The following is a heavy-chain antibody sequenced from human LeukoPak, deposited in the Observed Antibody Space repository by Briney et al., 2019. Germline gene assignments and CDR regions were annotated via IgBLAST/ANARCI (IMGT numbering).Heavy chain of an antibody. CDR1: GFTFNKYT. CDR3: VRDNWGSAFDM. Sequence: PGGSLRPASAASGFTFNKYTMHWVRQAPGKGLQWVAVVLYDGSKKNNADSVKGRFTSSRDNSRNMLYLQMNSLRAEDTALYYCVRDNWGSAFDMWRQGTRHTVFS. CDR2: VLYDGSKK. J-gene: IGHJ3*02. V-gene: IGHV3-30*04. D-gene: IGHD7-27*01.